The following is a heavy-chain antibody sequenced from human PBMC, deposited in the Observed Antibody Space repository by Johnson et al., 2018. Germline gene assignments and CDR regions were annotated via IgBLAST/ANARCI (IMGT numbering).Heavy chain of an antibody. CDR3: AKGVVVEADSMDAFDI. J-gene: IGHJ3*02. V-gene: IGHV3-23*04. CDR2: ISGSGGTT. D-gene: IGHD2-15*01. CDR1: GFTFTTYA. Sequence: EVQLVESGGGLVQPGGSLRLSCAASGFTFTTYAMTWVRQAPGKGLEWVSTISGSGGTTLYAASVKGRFTPSRENAKNTFPLQKNSLRADDTAVYYCAKGVVVEADSMDAFDIWGQGTLVTVSS.